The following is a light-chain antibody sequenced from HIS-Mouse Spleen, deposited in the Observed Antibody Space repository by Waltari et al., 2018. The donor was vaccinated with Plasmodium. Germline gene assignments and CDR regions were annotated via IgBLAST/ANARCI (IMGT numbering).Light chain of an antibody. J-gene: IGLJ3*02. CDR3: DSTDSSGNHRV. Sequence: SYELTQPPSVSVSPGQTARITCSGDALPKKYAYWDQQKSGQAPVLVIYEDSKRPSGIPEGFSGARSGTRDGLNSRGAQVEEEADYYCDSTDSSGNHRVFGGGTKLTVL. CDR2: EDS. V-gene: IGLV3-10*01. CDR1: ALPKKY.